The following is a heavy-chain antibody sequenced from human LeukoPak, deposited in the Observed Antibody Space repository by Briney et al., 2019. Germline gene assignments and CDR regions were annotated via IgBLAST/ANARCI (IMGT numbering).Heavy chain of an antibody. CDR2: INPNSGGI. CDR3: ARDHYYDSSDYMYYFDY. Sequence: ASVKVSCKASGYTFTGYYMHWVRQAPGQGLEWMGWINPNSGGINYAQKFQGRVTLTRDTSISTAYMDLSRLRSDDTAVYYCARDHYYDSSDYMYYFDYWGQGTLVTVSS. V-gene: IGHV1-2*02. J-gene: IGHJ4*02. D-gene: IGHD3-22*01. CDR1: GYTFTGYY.